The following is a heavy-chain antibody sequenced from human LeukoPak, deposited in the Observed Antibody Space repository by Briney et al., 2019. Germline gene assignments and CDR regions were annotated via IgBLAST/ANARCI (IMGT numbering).Heavy chain of an antibody. CDR3: ARDELEAAAGTIDY. V-gene: IGHV3-33*01. Sequence: GGSLRLSCAASGFTFSDYGMHWVRQAPGKGLEWVAVIWYDGSNKYYADSVKGRFTISRDNSKNTLYLQMNSLRAEDTAVYYCARDELEAAAGTIDYWGQGTLVTVSS. J-gene: IGHJ4*02. CDR2: IWYDGSNK. D-gene: IGHD6-13*01. CDR1: GFTFSDYG.